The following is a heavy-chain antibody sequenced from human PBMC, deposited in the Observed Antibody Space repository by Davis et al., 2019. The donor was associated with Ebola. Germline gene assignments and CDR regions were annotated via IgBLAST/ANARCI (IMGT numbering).Heavy chain of an antibody. CDR1: GGSISSSSYY. Sequence: PSETLSLTCTVSGGSISSSSYYWGWIRQPPGKGLEWIGSIYYSGSTYYNPSLKSRVTISVDTSKNQFSLKLSSVTAADTAVYYCAAEHIVVVPAAKYYGMDVWGQGTTVTVSS. V-gene: IGHV4-39*01. D-gene: IGHD2-2*01. CDR2: IYYSGST. CDR3: AAEHIVVVPAAKYYGMDV. J-gene: IGHJ6*02.